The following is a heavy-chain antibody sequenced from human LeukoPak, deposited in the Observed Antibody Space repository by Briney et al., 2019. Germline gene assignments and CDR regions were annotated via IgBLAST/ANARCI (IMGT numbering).Heavy chain of an antibody. CDR2: IYSGGDT. Sequence: GGSLRLSCAASGITVSRNYMSWVRQAPGKGLEWVSIIYSGGDTYYADSVKGRFTISRDNSKNTLYLQMNSLRAEDTAVYYCVRDTVPYSSTWYYFDYWGQGTLVTVSS. J-gene: IGHJ4*02. D-gene: IGHD6-13*01. CDR1: GITVSRNY. V-gene: IGHV3-66*01. CDR3: VRDTVPYSSTWYYFDY.